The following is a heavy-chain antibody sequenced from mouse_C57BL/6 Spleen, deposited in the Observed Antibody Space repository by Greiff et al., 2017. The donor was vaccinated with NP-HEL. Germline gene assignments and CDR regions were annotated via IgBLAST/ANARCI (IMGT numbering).Heavy chain of an antibody. J-gene: IGHJ1*03. Sequence: VQLQQSGAELMKPGASVKLSCKATGYTFTGYWIEWVKQRPGHGLEWIGEILPGSGSTIYNEKFKGKATFTADTSSNTAYMQLSSLTTEDSAIYYCSRYNDGSSYVYFDVWGTGTTVTVSS. D-gene: IGHD1-1*01. CDR3: SRYNDGSSYVYFDV. CDR2: ILPGSGST. V-gene: IGHV1-9*01. CDR1: GYTFTGYW.